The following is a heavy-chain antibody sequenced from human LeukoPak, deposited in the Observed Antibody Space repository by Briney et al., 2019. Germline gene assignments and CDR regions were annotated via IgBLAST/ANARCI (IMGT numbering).Heavy chain of an antibody. V-gene: IGHV1-46*01. CDR3: ASGGVVVVVLSFRRNWFDP. D-gene: IGHD2-15*01. CDR2: INPSGGST. J-gene: IGHJ5*02. CDR1: GYTFTSYY. Sequence: GASVKVSCKASGYTFTSYYMHWVRQAPGQGLEWMGIINPSGGSTSYAQKFQGRVTMTRDTSTSTVYMELSSLRSDDTAVYYCASGGVVVVVLSFRRNWFDPWGQGTLVTVSS.